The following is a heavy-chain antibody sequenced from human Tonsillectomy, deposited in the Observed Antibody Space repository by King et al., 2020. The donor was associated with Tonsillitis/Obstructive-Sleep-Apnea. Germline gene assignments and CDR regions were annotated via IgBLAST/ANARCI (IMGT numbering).Heavy chain of an antibody. CDR1: GGTFSSYA. D-gene: IGHD4-17*01. J-gene: IGHJ6*02. CDR3: AREVYGDYSWHGLDV. V-gene: IGHV1-69*10. Sequence: QLVQSGAEVKKPGSSVKVSCKTSGGTFSSYAITWVRQAPGQGLEWMGAIIPILDITNYAQNFQGRVTITADKSTSTVYMELSSLRSDDTAVYSCAREVYGDYSWHGLDVWGQGPTVIVSS. CDR2: IIPILDIT.